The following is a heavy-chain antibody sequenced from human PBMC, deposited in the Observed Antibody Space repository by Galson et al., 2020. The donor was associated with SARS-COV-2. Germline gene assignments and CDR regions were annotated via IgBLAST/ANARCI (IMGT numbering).Heavy chain of an antibody. J-gene: IGHJ4*02. CDR1: GFTVSSNY. CDR3: ARAWTLGATFDC. D-gene: IGHD1-26*01. CDR2: IYSGGST. Sequence: QLGESLKISCAASGFTVSSNYMSWVRQAPGKWLEWVSVIYSGGSTYYADSVKGRFTISRDNSKNTLYLQMNSLRAEDTAVYYCARAWTLGATFDCWGQGTLVTVSS. V-gene: IGHV3-53*01.